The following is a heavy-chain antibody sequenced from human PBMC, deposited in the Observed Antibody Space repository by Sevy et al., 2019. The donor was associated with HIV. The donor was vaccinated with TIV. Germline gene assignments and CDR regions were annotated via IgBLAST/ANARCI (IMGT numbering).Heavy chain of an antibody. CDR3: ARAPAGGWAV. D-gene: IGHD6-19*01. V-gene: IGHV4-59*12. Sequence: SETLSLTCTVSGGSISTYYWSWIRQPPGKGLEWIGHIYYSGNTNYNPSLKSRVTISLDTSKNQFSLNLNSVTAADTAEYYCARAPAGGWAVWGQGTLVTVSS. J-gene: IGHJ4*02. CDR2: IYYSGNT. CDR1: GGSISTYY.